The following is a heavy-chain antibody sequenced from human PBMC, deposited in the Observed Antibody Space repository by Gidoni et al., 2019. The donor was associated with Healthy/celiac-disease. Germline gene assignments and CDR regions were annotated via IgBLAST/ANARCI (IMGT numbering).Heavy chain of an antibody. D-gene: IGHD2-2*01. CDR3: AREVVVVPDAIGPDGTMSDYYMDV. CDR2: INPNSGGT. J-gene: IGHJ6*03. CDR1: GYTIPCFY. Sequence: QVQLVQSGAEVKKPGASVEVSCKASGYTIPCFYMQSVRQALGQVLEWMGWINPNSGGTYYAQNIQGYVTMTRDTSISTAYMELSRLRSDVTAVYYCAREVVVVPDAIGPDGTMSDYYMDVWGKGTTVTVSS. V-gene: IGHV1-2*04.